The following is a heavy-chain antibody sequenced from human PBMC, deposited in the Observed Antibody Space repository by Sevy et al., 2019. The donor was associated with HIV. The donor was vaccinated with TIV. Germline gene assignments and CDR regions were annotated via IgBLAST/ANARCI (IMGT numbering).Heavy chain of an antibody. V-gene: IGHV3-23*01. CDR2: ISGSGGST. J-gene: IGHJ1*01. D-gene: IGHD3-10*01. Sequence: GGSLRLSCAVSGFSGFTFSSFVISWVRQAPGKGLEWVSAISGSGGSTYYADSVKGRFTIARDNSKNTLDLEMNSLRAEDTAVYYCAKEDRGGFQHWGQGTLVTVSS. CDR3: AKEDRGGFQH. CDR1: GFSGFTFSSFV.